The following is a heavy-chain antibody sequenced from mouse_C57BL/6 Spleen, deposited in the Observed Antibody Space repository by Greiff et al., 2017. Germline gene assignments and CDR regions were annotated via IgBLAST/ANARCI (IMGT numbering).Heavy chain of an antibody. D-gene: IGHD4-1*01. CDR2: IYPGDGDT. CDR1: GYAFSSSW. J-gene: IGHJ4*01. CDR3: ARSIWGAMDY. Sequence: QVQLQQSGPELVKPGASVKISCKASGYAFSSSWMNWVKQRPGKGLEWIGRIYPGDGDTNYNGKFKGKATLTADKSSSTAYMQLSSLTSEDSAVYFCARSIWGAMDYWGQGTSDTVSS. V-gene: IGHV1-82*01.